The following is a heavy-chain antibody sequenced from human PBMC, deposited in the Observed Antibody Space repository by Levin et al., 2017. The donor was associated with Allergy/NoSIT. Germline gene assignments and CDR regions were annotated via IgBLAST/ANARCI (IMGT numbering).Heavy chain of an antibody. J-gene: IGHJ6*02. CDR3: ARVMCSSTSCYTSDYYGMDV. V-gene: IGHV4-4*07. CDR1: GGSISSYY. CDR2: IYTSGST. Sequence: SETLSLTCTVSGGSISSYYWSWIRQPAGKGLEWIGRIYTSGSTNYNPSLKSRVTMSVDTSKNQFSLKLSSVTAADTAVYYCARVMCSSTSCYTSDYYGMDVWGQGTTVTVSS. D-gene: IGHD2-2*02.